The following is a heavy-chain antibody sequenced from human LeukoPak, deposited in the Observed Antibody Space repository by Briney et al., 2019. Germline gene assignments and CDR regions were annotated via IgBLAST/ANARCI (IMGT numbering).Heavy chain of an antibody. V-gene: IGHV1-18*01. Sequence: GSSVKVSCKAPGGTFSSYAISWVRQAPGQGLEWMGWISAYNGNTNYAQKFQGRVTMTRDTSTSTVYMELSSLRSEDTAVYYCARVSGSYDAFDIWGQGTMVTVSS. CDR2: ISAYNGNT. CDR1: GGTFSSYA. D-gene: IGHD1-26*01. CDR3: ARVSGSYDAFDI. J-gene: IGHJ3*02.